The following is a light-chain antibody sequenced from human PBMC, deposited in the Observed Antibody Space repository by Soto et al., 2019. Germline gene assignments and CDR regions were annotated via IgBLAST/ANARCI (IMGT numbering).Light chain of an antibody. Sequence: EIVLTQSPGTLSLSPGERATLSCRASQSVSNNYLAWYQQKPGQAPRLLIHSTSTRATGIPDRFSGSGSGTDFTLTISKLEPGDFAVHYCQQYGGSSWTFGQGTKVDIK. V-gene: IGKV3-20*01. CDR2: STS. CDR1: QSVSNNY. CDR3: QQYGGSSWT. J-gene: IGKJ1*01.